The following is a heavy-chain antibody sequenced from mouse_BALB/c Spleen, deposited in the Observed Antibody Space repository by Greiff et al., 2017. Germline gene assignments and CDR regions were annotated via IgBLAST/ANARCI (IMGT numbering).Heavy chain of an antibody. CDR1: GFTFSSYG. Sequence: EVKLVESGGGLVQPGGSLKLSCAASGFTFSSYGMSWVRQTPDKRLELVATINSNGGSTYYPDSVKGRFTISRDNAKNTLYLQMSSLKSEDTAMYYCARDGGSSYLYYYAMDYWGQGTSVTVSS. CDR3: ARDGGSSYLYYYAMDY. J-gene: IGHJ4*01. CDR2: INSNGGST. V-gene: IGHV5-6-3*01. D-gene: IGHD1-1*01.